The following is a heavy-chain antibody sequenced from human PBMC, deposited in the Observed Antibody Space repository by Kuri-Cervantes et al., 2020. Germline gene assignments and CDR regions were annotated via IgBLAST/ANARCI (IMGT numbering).Heavy chain of an antibody. CDR1: GFTFSSYA. D-gene: IGHD3-16*01. CDR2: ISGSGGST. J-gene: IGHJ3*02. V-gene: IGHV3-23*01. CDR3: ATLPLGDDAFDI. Sequence: GGSLRLSCAASGFTFSSYAMSWVRQAPGKGLEWVSAISGSGGSTYYADSVKGRFTISRDNAKNSLYLQMNSLRAEDTAVYYCATLPLGDDAFDIWGQGTMVTVSS.